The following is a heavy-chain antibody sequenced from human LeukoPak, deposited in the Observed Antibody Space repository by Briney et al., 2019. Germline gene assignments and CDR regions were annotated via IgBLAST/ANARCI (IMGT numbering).Heavy chain of an antibody. CDR2: INHSGST. CDR3: ARGPYSGSYYGRPPRYFQH. Sequence: SETLSLTCTVSGGSVSSSSYCWDWIRQPPGKGLEWIGEINHSGSTNYNPSLKSRVTISVDTSKNQFSLKLSSVTAADTAVYYCARGPYSGSYYGRPPRYFQHWGQGTLVTVSS. V-gene: IGHV4-39*07. J-gene: IGHJ1*01. D-gene: IGHD1-26*01. CDR1: GGSVSSSSYC.